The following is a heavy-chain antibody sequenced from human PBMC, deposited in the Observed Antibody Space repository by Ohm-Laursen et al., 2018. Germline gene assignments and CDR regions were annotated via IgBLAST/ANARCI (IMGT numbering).Heavy chain of an antibody. D-gene: IGHD6-13*01. CDR3: ARVEQQLTYYFDY. V-gene: IGHV4-38-2*01. J-gene: IGHJ4*02. CDR2: IYHSGST. Sequence: PGTLSLTWAVSGYSISSGYYWGWIRQPPGKGLEWIGSIYHSGSTYYNPSLKSRVTISVDTSKNQFSLKLSSVTAADTAVYYCARVEQQLTYYFDYWGQGTLVTVSS. CDR1: GYSISSGYY.